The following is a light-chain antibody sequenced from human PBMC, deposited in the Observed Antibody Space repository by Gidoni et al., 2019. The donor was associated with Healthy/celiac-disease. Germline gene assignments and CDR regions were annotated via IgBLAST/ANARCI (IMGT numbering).Light chain of an antibody. CDR1: SGSVSTSYS. J-gene: IGLJ3*02. CDR3: VLYMGSGIWV. CDR2: STI. V-gene: IGLV8-61*01. Sequence: QTVVTQEPSFPVSHGGTVTLTCGLSSGSVSTSYSPRCYQQTPGQAPRTLIYSTITRSSGVPDRFSGSILGNKAALTITGAQADDESDYYCVLYMGSGIWVFGGGTKLTVL.